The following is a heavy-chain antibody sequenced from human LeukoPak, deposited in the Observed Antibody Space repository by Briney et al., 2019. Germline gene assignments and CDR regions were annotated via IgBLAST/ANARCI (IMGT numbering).Heavy chain of an antibody. J-gene: IGHJ4*02. V-gene: IGHV3-48*03. CDR2: ISSSGTTI. D-gene: IGHD2-2*01. Sequence: GGSLRLSCAASGFTFSNYEMNWVRQAPGKGLEWVSYISSSGTTIYYADSVKGRLTMSRDNAKNSLYLQMNSLRAEDTAVYYCARETDSTLFDYWGQGSLVTVSS. CDR3: ARETDSTLFDY. CDR1: GFTFSNYE.